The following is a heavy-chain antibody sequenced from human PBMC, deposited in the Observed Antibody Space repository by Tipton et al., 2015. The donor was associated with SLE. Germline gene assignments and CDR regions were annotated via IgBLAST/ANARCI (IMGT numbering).Heavy chain of an antibody. V-gene: IGHV4-59*03. CDR2: VSYGGST. Sequence: TLSLTCSVSAVSLNVYYWSWVRQPPGKGLEWIGYVSYGGSTNYNPSLQSRVTISVDTSKHQFSLRLRSVTAADTAVYYCAGHFSGCYSFDYWGQGKLVTVSS. D-gene: IGHD1-26*01. CDR3: AGHFSGCYSFDY. CDR1: AVSLNVYY. J-gene: IGHJ4*02.